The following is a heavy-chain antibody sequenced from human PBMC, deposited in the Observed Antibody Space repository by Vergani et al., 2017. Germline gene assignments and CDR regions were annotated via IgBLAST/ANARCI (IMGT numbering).Heavy chain of an antibody. Sequence: QAQLQESGPGLLKPSETLSLTCHVFGVSVTDYNCNWIRQAPGKGLEWFGSLSTTGDATHATHNPSLKSRVSISVYTSKSQFSLRLTSVTAADSAIYYCAGDTHSWQRADRWGQGLLVSVSS. CDR1: GVSVTDYN. D-gene: IGHD6-13*01. CDR2: LSTTGDA. J-gene: IGHJ5*02. CDR3: AGDTHSWQRADR. V-gene: IGHV4-59*02.